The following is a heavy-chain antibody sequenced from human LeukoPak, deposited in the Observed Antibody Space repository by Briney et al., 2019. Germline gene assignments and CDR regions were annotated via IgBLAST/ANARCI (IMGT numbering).Heavy chain of an antibody. D-gene: IGHD3-9*01. CDR2: IIPILGIA. V-gene: IGHV1-69*04. J-gene: IGHJ4*02. CDR1: GGTFSSYA. Sequence: VASEKVSCKASGGTFSSYAISWVRQAPGQGLEWMGRIIPILGIANYAQKFQGRVTITADKSTSTAYMELSSLRSEDTAVYYCARDIMTGYSSNWGQGTLVTVSS. CDR3: ARDIMTGYSSN.